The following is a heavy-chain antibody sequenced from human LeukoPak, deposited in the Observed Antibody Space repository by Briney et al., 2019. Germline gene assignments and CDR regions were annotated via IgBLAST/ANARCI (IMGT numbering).Heavy chain of an antibody. CDR2: IIPIFGTA. J-gene: IGHJ3*02. V-gene: IGHV1-69*05. CDR1: GGTFSSYA. CDR3: ARPQRIEQWELGRMFAFDI. Sequence: SVKVSCKASGGTFSSYAISWVRQATGQGLEWMGGIIPIFGTANYAQKFQDRVTITTDGSTNTAYMEVSSLRSKDTAVYYCARPQRIEQWELGRMFAFDIWGEGTRVTVSS. D-gene: IGHD1-26*01.